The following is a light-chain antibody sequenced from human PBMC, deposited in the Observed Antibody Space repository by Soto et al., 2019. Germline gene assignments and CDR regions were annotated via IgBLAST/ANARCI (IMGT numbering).Light chain of an antibody. Sequence: QSALTQPASVSGSPGQSIAISCTGASSDVGGYDHVSWYQQQPDKAPKLMIYEVTKRPSGVSNRFSGSKSGNTASLTISGLQAEDEAEYYCSSHTSGSTRVFGTGTKVTVL. CDR1: SSDVGGYDH. V-gene: IGLV2-14*01. CDR3: SSHTSGSTRV. J-gene: IGLJ1*01. CDR2: EVT.